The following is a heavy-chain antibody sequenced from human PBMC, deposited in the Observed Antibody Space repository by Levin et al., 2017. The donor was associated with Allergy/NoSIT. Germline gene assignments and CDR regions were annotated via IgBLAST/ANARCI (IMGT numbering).Heavy chain of an antibody. CDR2: IRPDNDIR. J-gene: IGHJ4*02. CDR3: ARDYSLSSDS. CDR1: GFTFSSYS. D-gene: IGHD2-15*01. V-gene: IGHV3-48*04. Sequence: GGSLRLSCAASGFTFSSYSMNWVRQAPGRGLEWISYIRPDNDIRSYADSVKGRFTISRDNATNSLYLQIHLLIAADTAVHYCARDYSLSSDSWGQGTRVTVSS.